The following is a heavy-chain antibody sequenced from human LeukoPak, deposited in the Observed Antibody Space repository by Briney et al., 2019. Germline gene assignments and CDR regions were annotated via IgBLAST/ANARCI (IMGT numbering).Heavy chain of an antibody. J-gene: IGHJ4*02. CDR1: GFTFSSYS. D-gene: IGHD3-9*01. Sequence: GGSLRLSCAASGFTFSSYSMNWVRQAPGKGLKWVSYISSSSSTIYYADSVKGRFTISRDNAKNSLYLQMNSLRAEDTAVYYCASENYDILTGYLKIFDYWGQGTLVTVSS. V-gene: IGHV3-48*04. CDR2: ISSSSSTI. CDR3: ASENYDILTGYLKIFDY.